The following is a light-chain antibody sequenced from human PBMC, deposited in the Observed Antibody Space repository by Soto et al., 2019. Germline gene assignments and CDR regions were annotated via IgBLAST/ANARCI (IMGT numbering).Light chain of an antibody. Sequence: EIVMTQSPATLSVSPGERATLSCRASQSVSSNLAWYQQKPGQTPRLLIYGASTRATSIPARFSGSGSGTEFTLTISSLQSEDFAVYYCQRYNNWPVTFGQGTRLEIK. CDR3: QRYNNWPVT. J-gene: IGKJ5*01. CDR2: GAS. CDR1: QSVSSN. V-gene: IGKV3-15*01.